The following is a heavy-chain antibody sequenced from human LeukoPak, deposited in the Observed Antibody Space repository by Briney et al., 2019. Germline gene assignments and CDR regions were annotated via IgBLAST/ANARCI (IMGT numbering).Heavy chain of an antibody. CDR1: GFIFSSYW. CDR3: ARVRGDYYMDV. V-gene: IGHV3-7*01. J-gene: IGHJ6*03. CDR2: IKQHVSEK. Sequence: GGSLRLSCAASGFIFSSYWMTWVRQAPGKGLEWVANIKQHVSEKYYVDSVKGRFTISRDNAKNSLYLQMNSLRAEDTAVYYCARVRGDYYMDVWGKGTTVTVSS. D-gene: IGHD4-17*01.